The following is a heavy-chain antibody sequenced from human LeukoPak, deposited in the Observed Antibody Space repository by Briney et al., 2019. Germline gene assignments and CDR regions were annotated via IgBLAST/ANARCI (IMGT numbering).Heavy chain of an antibody. J-gene: IGHJ3*02. CDR2: IYYSGST. CDR3: ARGDSSGSYYGTYDAFDI. D-gene: IGHD3-22*01. Sequence: SETLSLTCTVSGGSISSYYWSWIRQPPGKGLEWIGYIYYSGSTNYNPSLKSRVTISLDTSKNQFSLKLSSVTAADTAVYYCARGDSSGSYYGTYDAFDIWGQGPMVSVSS. V-gene: IGHV4-59*01. CDR1: GGSISSYY.